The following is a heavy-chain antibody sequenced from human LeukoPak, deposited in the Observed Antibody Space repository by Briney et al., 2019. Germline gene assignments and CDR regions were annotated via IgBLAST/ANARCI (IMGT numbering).Heavy chain of an antibody. CDR2: IYHSGST. CDR3: ARGGWYEDY. Sequence: SETLSLTCTVSGYSISSGYYWGWIRQPPGKGLEWIGNIYHSGSTYYNPSLKSRVTISVDTSKDQFSLRLTSVTAADTAVYYCARGGWYEDYWGQGALVTVSS. CDR1: GYSISSGYY. V-gene: IGHV4-38-2*02. D-gene: IGHD2-15*01. J-gene: IGHJ4*02.